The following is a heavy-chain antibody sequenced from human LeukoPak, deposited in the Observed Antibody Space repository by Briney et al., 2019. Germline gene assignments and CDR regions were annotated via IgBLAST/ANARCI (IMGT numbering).Heavy chain of an antibody. V-gene: IGHV3-7*01. J-gene: IGHJ4*02. CDR3: ARDGGVFDFWSGPDFDY. CDR1: GFTFSSYW. CDR2: IKQDGSEK. D-gene: IGHD3-3*01. Sequence: PGGSLRLSCAASGFTFSSYWMSWVRQAPGKGLEWVANIKQDGSEKYYVDSVKGRFTISRDNAKNSLYLQMNSLRAEDTAVYYCARDGGVFDFWSGPDFDYWGQGTLVTVSS.